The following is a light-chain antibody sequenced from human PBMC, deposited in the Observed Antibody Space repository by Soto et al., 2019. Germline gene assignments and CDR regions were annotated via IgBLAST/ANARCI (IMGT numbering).Light chain of an antibody. CDR3: QHYGGSPRT. J-gene: IGKJ1*01. Sequence: ELVLTQSPDTLSLSPGDRATLSCRASQSVDRAYLAWFQQKPGQAPRLLIYGASNRATGTPDRLSGSGSGTDFTLTINRLEPEDFAVYYCQHYGGSPRTFGQGTKVEIK. V-gene: IGKV3-20*01. CDR2: GAS. CDR1: QSVDRAY.